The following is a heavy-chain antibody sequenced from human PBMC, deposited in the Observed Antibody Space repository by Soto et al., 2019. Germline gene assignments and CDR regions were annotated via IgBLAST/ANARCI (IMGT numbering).Heavy chain of an antibody. J-gene: IGHJ6*02. CDR2: IYYSGST. Sequence: SETLSLTCTVSGGSISSGDYYWSWIRQPPGKGLEWIGYIYYSGSTYYNPSLKSRVTISVDTSKNQFSLKLSSVTAADTAVYYYARDKYYDFWSGYYFEIADYYYGMDVWGQGTTVTVSS. V-gene: IGHV4-30-4*01. CDR1: GGSISSGDYY. D-gene: IGHD3-3*01. CDR3: ARDKYYDFWSGYYFEIADYYYGMDV.